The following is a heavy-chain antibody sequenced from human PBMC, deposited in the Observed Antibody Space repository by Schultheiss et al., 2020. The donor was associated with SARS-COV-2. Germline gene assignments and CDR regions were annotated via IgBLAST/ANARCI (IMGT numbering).Heavy chain of an antibody. V-gene: IGHV4-34*01. D-gene: IGHD5-12*01. CDR2: INHSGST. Sequence: ETLSLTCAVYGGSFSGYYWSWIRQPPGKGLEWIGEINHSGSTNYNPSLKSRVTISVDTSKNQFSLKLSSVTAADTAVYYCARDSGYDSVVVWFDPWGQGTLVTVSS. CDR1: GGSFSGYY. CDR3: ARDSGYDSVVVWFDP. J-gene: IGHJ5*02.